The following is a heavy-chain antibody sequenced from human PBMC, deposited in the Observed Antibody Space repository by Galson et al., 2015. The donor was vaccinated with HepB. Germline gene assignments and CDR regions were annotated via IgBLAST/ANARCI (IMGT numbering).Heavy chain of an antibody. CDR3: ARSYQLTPRLPFDY. D-gene: IGHD2-2*01. J-gene: IGHJ4*02. CDR1: GYTFTSYA. Sequence: SVKVSCKASGYTFTSYAMHWVRQAPGQRLEWMGWINAGNGNTKYSQKFQGRVTITRDTSASTAYMELSSLRSEDTAVYYCARSYQLTPRLPFDYWGQGTLVTVSS. V-gene: IGHV1-3*01. CDR2: INAGNGNT.